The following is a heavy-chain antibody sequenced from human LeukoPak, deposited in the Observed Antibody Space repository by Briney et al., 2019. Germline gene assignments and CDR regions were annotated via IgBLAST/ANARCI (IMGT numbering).Heavy chain of an antibody. CDR2: IYYSGST. J-gene: IGHJ4*02. D-gene: IGHD6-19*01. Sequence: SETLSLTCTVSGGSISSYYWSWIRQPPGKGREWIGYIYYSGSTNYNPSLKSRVTISVDTSKNQFSLKLSSVTAADTAVYYCARGIAVADPYFDYWGQGTLVTVSS. CDR3: ARGIAVADPYFDY. CDR1: GGSISSYY. V-gene: IGHV4-59*01.